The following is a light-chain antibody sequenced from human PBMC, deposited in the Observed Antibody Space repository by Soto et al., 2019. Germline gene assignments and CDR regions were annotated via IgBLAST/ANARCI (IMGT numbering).Light chain of an antibody. J-gene: IGKJ1*01. CDR2: GAT. CDR1: QSVSSN. V-gene: IGKV3-15*01. CDR3: QQYNNWPRT. Sequence: IVLTQSPGTLSLSPGERATLSCRAGQSVSSNYLAWYQQKPGQAPRLLIHGATTRATGIPARFSGSGSGTEFTLTISSLQSEDFAVYYCQQYNNWPRTFGQGTKVDIK.